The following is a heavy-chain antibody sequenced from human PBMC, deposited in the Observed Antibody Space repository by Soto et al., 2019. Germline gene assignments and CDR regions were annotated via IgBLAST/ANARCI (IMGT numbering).Heavy chain of an antibody. J-gene: IGHJ6*02. Sequence: QVQLVQSGAEVKKPGASVKVSCKASGYTFTSYDINWVRQATGQGLEWMGWMNPNSGNTGYAQKFQGRVTMTRNTSISTAYMELSNLRSEDTAVYYCASLRYDSSGYYLYGMDVWGQGTTVTVSS. CDR2: MNPNSGNT. D-gene: IGHD3-22*01. CDR1: GYTFTSYD. V-gene: IGHV1-8*01. CDR3: ASLRYDSSGYYLYGMDV.